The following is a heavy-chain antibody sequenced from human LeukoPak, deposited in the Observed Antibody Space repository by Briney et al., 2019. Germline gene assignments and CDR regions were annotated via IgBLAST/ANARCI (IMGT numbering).Heavy chain of an antibody. Sequence: GASVKVSCKASGGTFSSYAISWVRQAPGQGLEWMGGFDPEDGETIYAQKFQGRVTMTEDTSTDTAYMELSSLRSEDTAVYYCATGVAVAGTPRNWFDPWGQGTLVTVSS. J-gene: IGHJ5*02. V-gene: IGHV1-24*01. CDR1: GGTFSSYA. CDR2: FDPEDGET. CDR3: ATGVAVAGTPRNWFDP. D-gene: IGHD6-19*01.